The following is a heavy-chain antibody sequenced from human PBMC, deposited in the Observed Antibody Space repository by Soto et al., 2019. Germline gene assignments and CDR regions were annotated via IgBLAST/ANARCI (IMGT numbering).Heavy chain of an antibody. J-gene: IGHJ5*02. V-gene: IGHV1-69*13. CDR2: IIPIFGTA. CDR3: ARDLLYYDSSDDPSYSWIDP. Sequence: ASVKVSCKASGGTFSSYAISWVRQAPGQGLEWMGGIIPIFGTANYAQKFQGRVTITADESTSTAYMELSSLRSEDTAVYYCARDLLYYDSSDDPSYSWIDPWCQAILVTVSS. D-gene: IGHD3-22*01. CDR1: GGTFSSYA.